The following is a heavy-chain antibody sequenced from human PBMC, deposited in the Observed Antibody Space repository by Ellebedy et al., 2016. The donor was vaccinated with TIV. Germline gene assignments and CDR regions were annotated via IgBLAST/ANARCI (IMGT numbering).Heavy chain of an antibody. J-gene: IGHJ4*02. CDR1: VGPFNDYF. D-gene: IGHD2-15*01. CDR2: INHSGST. Sequence: SETLSLTXAVYVGPFNDYFWTWIRQPPGKGLEWIGEINHSGSTNYNPSLKSRVTLSVDTSKNQFSLKLSSVTAADTAVYYCARSGSGRGFAYWGQGTLVIVSS. CDR3: ARSGSGRGFAY. V-gene: IGHV4-34*01.